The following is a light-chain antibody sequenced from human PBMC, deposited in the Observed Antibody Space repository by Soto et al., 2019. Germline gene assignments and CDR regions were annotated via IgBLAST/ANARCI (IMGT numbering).Light chain of an antibody. J-gene: IGKJ1*01. CDR2: KAS. CDR3: KQGSHCPRT. V-gene: IGKV2D-30*01. CDR1: QSLVNSDGNSY. Sequence: EVVMTQSPLSLPVTLGQPASISCRSSQSLVNSDGNSYLNWFHQRPGQSTRRLIYKASNWDSGVPDRFSGSGSGADFTLRISRVEAEDVGVYYCKQGSHCPRTFGQGTRVEIK.